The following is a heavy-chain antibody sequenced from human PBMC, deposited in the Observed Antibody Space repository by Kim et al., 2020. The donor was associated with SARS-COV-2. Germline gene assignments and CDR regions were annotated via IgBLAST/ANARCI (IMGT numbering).Heavy chain of an antibody. J-gene: IGHJ6*02. D-gene: IGHD6-13*01. CDR3: ARASIAAADPYGMDV. Sequence: DSVKGRFTISRDNSKNTLYQQMNSLRAEDTAVYYCARASIAAADPYGMDVWGQGTTVTVSS. V-gene: IGHV3-30*07.